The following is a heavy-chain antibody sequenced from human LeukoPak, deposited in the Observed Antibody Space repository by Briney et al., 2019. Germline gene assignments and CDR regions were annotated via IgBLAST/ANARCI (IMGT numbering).Heavy chain of an antibody. CDR3: ARGTPGSYLGY. D-gene: IGHD3-16*02. V-gene: IGHV1-2*04. J-gene: IGHJ4*02. CDR2: INPNSGGT. Sequence: ASVRVSCKASGYTFTAYHMHWVRQAPGQGLEWMGWINPNSGGTNYAQKFKGWVALARDTSVNTTYMELSRLTSDVTAVYFCARGTPGSYLGYWGQGTLVTVSP. CDR1: GYTFTAYH.